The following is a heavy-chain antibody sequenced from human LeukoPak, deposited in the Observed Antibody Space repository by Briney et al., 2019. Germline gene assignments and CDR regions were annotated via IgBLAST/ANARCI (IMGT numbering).Heavy chain of an antibody. V-gene: IGHV1-2*02. Sequence: ASVKLSCKASGYTFTGYYMHWVRQAPGQGLEWMGWINPNSGGTNYAQKFQGRVTMTRDTSISRAYMELSRLRSDDTAVYYCARDRGRIAAHYFDYWGQGTLVTVSS. CDR2: INPNSGGT. CDR1: GYTFTGYY. CDR3: ARDRGRIAAHYFDY. J-gene: IGHJ4*02. D-gene: IGHD6-6*01.